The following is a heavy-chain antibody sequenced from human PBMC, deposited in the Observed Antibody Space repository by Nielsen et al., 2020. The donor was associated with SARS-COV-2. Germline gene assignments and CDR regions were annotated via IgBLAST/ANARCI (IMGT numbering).Heavy chain of an antibody. CDR3: ARGTPYGDFPYWYSDL. V-gene: IGHV3-13*01. CDR2: IDAADDT. CDR1: GFTFNSYD. D-gene: IGHD4-17*01. Sequence: GGSLRLSCEASGFTFNSYDMHWVRRATGKGLEWVSSIDAADDTYYPGSVKGRFTISRENAKNSLYLQMNSLRAGDTAVYYCARGTPYGDFPYWYSDLWGRGTLVTVSS. J-gene: IGHJ2*01.